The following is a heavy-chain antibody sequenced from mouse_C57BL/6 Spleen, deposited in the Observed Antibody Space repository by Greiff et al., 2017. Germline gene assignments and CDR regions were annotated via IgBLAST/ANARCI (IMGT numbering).Heavy chain of an antibody. V-gene: IGHV3-6*01. CDR2: ISYDGSN. CDR1: GYSITSGYY. Sequence: EVQRVESGPGLVKPSQSLSLTCSVTGYSITSGYYWNWIRQFPGNKLEWMGYISYDGSNNYNPSLKNRISITRDTSKNQFFLKLNSVTTEDTATYYCAREDGKGDYWGQGTTLTVSS. CDR3: AREDGKGDY. D-gene: IGHD1-1*01. J-gene: IGHJ2*01.